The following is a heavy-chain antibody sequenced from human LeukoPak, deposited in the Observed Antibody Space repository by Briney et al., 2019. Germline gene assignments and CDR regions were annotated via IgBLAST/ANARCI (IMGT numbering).Heavy chain of an antibody. CDR2: IRYDGSNK. Sequence: GGSLRLSCAASGFTFSSYGMHRVRQAPGKGLEWVAFIRYDGSNKYYADSVEGRFTISRDNSKNTLYLQMNSLRAEDTAVYYCAKDHFHGLDYWGQGTLVTVSS. CDR1: GFTFSSYG. D-gene: IGHD3-9*01. V-gene: IGHV3-30*02. CDR3: AKDHFHGLDY. J-gene: IGHJ4*02.